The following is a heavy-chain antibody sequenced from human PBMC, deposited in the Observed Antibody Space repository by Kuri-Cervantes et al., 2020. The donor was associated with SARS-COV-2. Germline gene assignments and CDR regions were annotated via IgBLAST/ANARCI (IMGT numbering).Heavy chain of an antibody. J-gene: IGHJ4*02. D-gene: IGHD3-10*01. V-gene: IGHV3-9*03. CDR3: AKDSVSYYYGSGSFILDY. Sequence: SLKISCAASGFTFSSYGMHWVRQAPGKGLEWVSGISWNSGSIGYADSVKGRFAVSRDNAKNSLYLQMNSLRAEDMALYYCAKDSVSYYYGSGSFILDYWGQGTLVTVSS. CDR2: ISWNSGSI. CDR1: GFTFSSYG.